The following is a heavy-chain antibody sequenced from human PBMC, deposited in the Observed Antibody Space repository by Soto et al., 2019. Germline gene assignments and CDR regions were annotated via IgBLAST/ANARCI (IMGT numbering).Heavy chain of an antibody. Sequence: GGSLRLSCAASGFTFDDYGMSWVRQAPGKGLEWVSGINWNGGSTGYADSVKGRFTISRDNAKNSLYLQMNSLRAEDTAVYYCAKGTRTIFGVVIKDAFDYWGQGTLVTVSS. D-gene: IGHD3-3*01. CDR3: AKGTRTIFGVVIKDAFDY. J-gene: IGHJ4*02. CDR1: GFTFDDYG. V-gene: IGHV3-20*04. CDR2: INWNGGST.